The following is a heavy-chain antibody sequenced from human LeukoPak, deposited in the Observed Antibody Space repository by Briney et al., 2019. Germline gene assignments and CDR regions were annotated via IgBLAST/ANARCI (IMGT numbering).Heavy chain of an antibody. CDR1: GGSISSGDYY. V-gene: IGHV4-30-4*08. D-gene: IGHD2-2*01. CDR3: ASRLVVPAGIDY. J-gene: IGHJ4*02. Sequence: PSETLSLTCTVSGGSISSGDYYWSWIRQPPGKGLEWIGYIYYSGSTYYNPSLKSRVTISVDTSKNQFSLKLSSVTAADTAVYHCASRLVVPAGIDYWGQGTLVTVSS. CDR2: IYYSGST.